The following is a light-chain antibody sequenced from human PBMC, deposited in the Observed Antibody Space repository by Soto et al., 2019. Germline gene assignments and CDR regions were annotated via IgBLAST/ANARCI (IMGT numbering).Light chain of an antibody. Sequence: EVVMTQSPLSLPVTLGQPASIFCRSSQSLLYSDGKTFLTWFHQRPGQAPRRLIYEVSNRDSGVPDRFSGSGSGTDFTLKISSVEAEDVGVYYCMQGTHWPLTFGGGTKV. CDR2: EVS. V-gene: IGKV2-30*01. CDR3: MQGTHWPLT. CDR1: QSLLYSDGKTF. J-gene: IGKJ4*01.